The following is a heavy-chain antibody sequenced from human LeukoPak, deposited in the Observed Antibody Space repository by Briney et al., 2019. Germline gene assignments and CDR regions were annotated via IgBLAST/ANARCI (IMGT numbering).Heavy chain of an antibody. V-gene: IGHV1-69*06. CDR3: ARDNSVRDEAWWFNP. CDR1: GGTFSSYA. Sequence: ASVTVSCKASGGTFSSYAISWVRPAPGQGLEWVGGIIPIFGTANYAQKFQGRVTITADKSTSTAYMELSRLRSEDTAVYYCARDNSVRDEAWWFNPWGQGTLVTVSS. D-gene: IGHD5-24*01. J-gene: IGHJ5*02. CDR2: IIPIFGTA.